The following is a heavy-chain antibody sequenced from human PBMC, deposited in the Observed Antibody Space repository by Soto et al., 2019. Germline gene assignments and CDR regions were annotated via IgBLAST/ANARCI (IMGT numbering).Heavy chain of an antibody. CDR3: ARVERGITIFGVVVPPFDY. CDR1: GFTFSDYY. J-gene: IGHJ4*02. Sequence: GGSLRLSCAASGFTFSDYYMSWIRQAPGKGLEWVSYISISGSTIFYADSVKGRFTISRDNAKNSLYLQMNSLRAEDTAVYYCARVERGITIFGVVVPPFDYWGQGT. D-gene: IGHD3-3*01. CDR2: ISISGSTI. V-gene: IGHV3-11*01.